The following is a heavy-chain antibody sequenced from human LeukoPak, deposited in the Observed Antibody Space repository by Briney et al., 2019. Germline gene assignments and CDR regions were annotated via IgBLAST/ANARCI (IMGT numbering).Heavy chain of an antibody. CDR1: GYTFTSYG. CDR2: ISAYNGNT. CDR3: ARRYDYGDYVDPMFAFDI. J-gene: IGHJ3*02. D-gene: IGHD4-17*01. V-gene: IGHV1-18*01. Sequence: VASVKVSCKASGYTFTSYGISWVRQAPGQGLEWMGWISAYNGNTNYAQKLQGRVTMTTDTSTSTAYMELSSLRSEDTAVYYCARRYDYGDYVDPMFAFDIWGQGTMVTVSS.